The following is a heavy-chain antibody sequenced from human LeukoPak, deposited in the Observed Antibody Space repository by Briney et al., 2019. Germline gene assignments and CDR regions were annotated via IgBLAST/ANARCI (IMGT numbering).Heavy chain of an antibody. Sequence: GGSLRLSCAASGFTFSSYSMNWVRQAPGKGLEWVSSISSSSSYIYYADSVKGRFTISRDNAKNSLYLQMNSLRAEDTAVYYCARDPGYCSGGSCYSGVFDYWGQGTLVTVSS. J-gene: IGHJ4*02. V-gene: IGHV3-21*01. CDR3: ARDPGYCSGGSCYSGVFDY. D-gene: IGHD2-15*01. CDR2: ISSSSSYI. CDR1: GFTFSSYS.